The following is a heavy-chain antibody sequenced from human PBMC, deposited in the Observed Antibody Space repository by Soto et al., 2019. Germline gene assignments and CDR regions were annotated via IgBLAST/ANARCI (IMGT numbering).Heavy chain of an antibody. J-gene: IGHJ3*01. CDR2: INPNSGGT. CDR3: ARAGSSGDYPDASDF. V-gene: IGHV1-2*04. D-gene: IGHD6-19*01. CDR1: GYTFTGYY. Sequence: ASVKVSCKASGYTFTGYYMHWVRQAPGQGLEWMGWINPNSGGTNYAQKFQGWVTMTRDTSISTAYMELSRLRSDDTAVYYCARAGSSGDYPDASDFWGQGTMVTGTS.